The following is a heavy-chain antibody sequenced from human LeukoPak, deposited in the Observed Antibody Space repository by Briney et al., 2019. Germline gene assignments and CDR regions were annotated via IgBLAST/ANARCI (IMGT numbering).Heavy chain of an antibody. CDR3: ARYGGGTLRNSFFDY. D-gene: IGHD4-23*01. CDR1: GYSGYW. J-gene: IGHJ4*02. V-gene: IGHV5-51*01. CDR2: IYPDNSNSNI. Sequence: PGESLQISCQGYGYSGYWVGWVRQMPGKRLEGMGIIYPDNSNSNIRYSPSFQGRVTISADKSTNTAFLQWSSLKASDTARYCCARYGGGTLRNSFFDYWGQGTLVTVSS.